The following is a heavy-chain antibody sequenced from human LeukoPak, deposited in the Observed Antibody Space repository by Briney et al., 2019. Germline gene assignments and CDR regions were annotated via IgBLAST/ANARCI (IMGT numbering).Heavy chain of an antibody. CDR3: ARGSSYYYDSSGYGY. CDR1: GYTFTSYD. D-gene: IGHD3-22*01. J-gene: IGHJ4*02. CDR2: MDPNSGNT. V-gene: IGHV1-8*01. Sequence: ASVKVSCKASGYTFTSYDINWVRQATGQGLEWMGWMDPNSGNTDYAQKFQGRVTMTRNTSISTAYMELSSLRSEDTAVYYCARGSSYYYDSSGYGYWGRGTLVTLSS.